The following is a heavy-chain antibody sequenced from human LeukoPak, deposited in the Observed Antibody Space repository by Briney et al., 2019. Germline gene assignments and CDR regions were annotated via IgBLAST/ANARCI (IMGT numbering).Heavy chain of an antibody. D-gene: IGHD6-13*01. CDR2: IYHSGST. V-gene: IGHV4-4*02. J-gene: IGHJ5*02. CDR3: ARESDSSSWYLNWFDP. CDR1: GGSISSSNW. Sequence: PSETLFLTCAVSGGSISSSNWWSWVRQPPGKGLEWIGEIYHSGSTNYNPSLKSRVTISVDKSKNQFSLKLNSVTAADTAVYYCARESDSSSWYLNWFDPWGQGTLVTVSS.